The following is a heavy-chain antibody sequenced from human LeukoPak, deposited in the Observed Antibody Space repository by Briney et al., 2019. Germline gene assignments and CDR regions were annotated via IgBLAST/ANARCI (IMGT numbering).Heavy chain of an antibody. J-gene: IGHJ3*02. CDR2: IYTSGST. CDR3: ARATITMALGIPADAFDI. CDR1: GGSISSYY. D-gene: IGHD3-10*01. Sequence: SETLSLTCTVSGGSISSYYWSWIRQPAGKGLEWIGRIYTSGSTNYNPSLKSRVTISVETSKKQFSLKPRSVSAADTAVYYCARATITMALGIPADAFDIWGQGTMVAVSS. V-gene: IGHV4-4*07.